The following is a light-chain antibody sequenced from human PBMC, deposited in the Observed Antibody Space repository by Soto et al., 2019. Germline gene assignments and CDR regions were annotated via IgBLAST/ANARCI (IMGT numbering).Light chain of an antibody. CDR3: QQRTNWLT. CDR1: QSVSDY. J-gene: IGKJ4*01. Sequence: EIVLTQSPATLSLSPGERATLSCRASQSVSDYIAWYQQKPGQAPRLLIYDTSNRATGVPARFSGSGSGTDFTLTISNLEPEDFAFYYCQQRTNWLTFGGGTKVEIK. V-gene: IGKV3-11*01. CDR2: DTS.